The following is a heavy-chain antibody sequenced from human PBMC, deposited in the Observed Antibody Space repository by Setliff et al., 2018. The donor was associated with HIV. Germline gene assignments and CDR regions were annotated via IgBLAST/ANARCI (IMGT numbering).Heavy chain of an antibody. J-gene: IGHJ4*02. Sequence: GGSLRLSCEASGFAFSSNAMSWVRQSPGKGLEWVSSLSDSGGTTFYVDSVKGRFTISRDNSKNTLYLQMNSLRAEDTAVYYCAKAPGWLFLSHYWGQGTLVTVSS. CDR3: AKAPGWLFLSHY. V-gene: IGHV3-23*01. CDR2: LSDSGGTT. CDR1: GFAFSSNA. D-gene: IGHD3-22*01.